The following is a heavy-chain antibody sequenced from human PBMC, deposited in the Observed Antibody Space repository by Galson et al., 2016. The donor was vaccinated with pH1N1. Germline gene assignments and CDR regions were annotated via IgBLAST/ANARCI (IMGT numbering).Heavy chain of an antibody. Sequence: SVKVSCKAAGYSVTRYYMHWVRQAPGQGLEWMGIIDPSDGTTTYSEKFQGRISLTRDTSTNSVYMELTTLRPDDSATYFCARRYFLDYGGQGTLVTVSS. J-gene: IGHJ4*02. CDR1: GYSVTRYY. CDR3: ARRYFLDY. V-gene: IGHV1-46*01. CDR2: IDPSDGTT.